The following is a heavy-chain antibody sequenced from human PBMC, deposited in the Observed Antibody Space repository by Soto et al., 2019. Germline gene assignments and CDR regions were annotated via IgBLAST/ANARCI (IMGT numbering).Heavy chain of an antibody. D-gene: IGHD5-12*01. CDR3: ARVDIVATVWFAY. Sequence: SETLSLTCTVSGGSISSSSYYWGWIRQPPGKGLEWIGSIYYSGSTYYNPSLKSRVTISVDTSKNQFSLKLSSVTAADTAVYYCARVDIVATVWFAYWAQGTLVTVSS. CDR1: GGSISSSSYY. J-gene: IGHJ4*02. V-gene: IGHV4-39*01. CDR2: IYYSGST.